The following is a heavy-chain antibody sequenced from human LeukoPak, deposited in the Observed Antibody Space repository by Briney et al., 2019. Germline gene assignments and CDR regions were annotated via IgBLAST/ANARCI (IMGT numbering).Heavy chain of an antibody. D-gene: IGHD6-6*01. CDR3: ARDDIAASLSSY. V-gene: IGHV1-69*05. CDR1: GGTFSSYA. Sequence: SVNVSCKASGGTFSSYAISWVRQAPGQGLECMGRIIPIFGTANYAQKFQGRVKITTDESTSTAYMELSSLRSEDAAVYYCARDDIAASLSSYWGQGTLVTVSS. J-gene: IGHJ4*02. CDR2: IIPIFGTA.